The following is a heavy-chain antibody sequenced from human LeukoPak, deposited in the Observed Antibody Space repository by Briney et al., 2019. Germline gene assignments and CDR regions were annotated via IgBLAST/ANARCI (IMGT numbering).Heavy chain of an antibody. J-gene: IGHJ6*03. D-gene: IGHD6-13*01. V-gene: IGHV4-34*01. CDR3: ARGSGIAAPAYYYYYMDV. Sequence: SETLSLTCAVYGGSFSGYYWSWIRQPPGKGLGWIGEINHSGSTNYNPSLKSRVTISVGTSKNQFSLKLSSVTAADTAVYYCARGSGIAAPAYYYYYMDVWGKGTTVTVSS. CDR1: GGSFSGYY. CDR2: INHSGST.